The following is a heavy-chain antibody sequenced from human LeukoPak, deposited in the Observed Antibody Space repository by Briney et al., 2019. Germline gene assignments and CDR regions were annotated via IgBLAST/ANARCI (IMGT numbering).Heavy chain of an antibody. D-gene: IGHD2-2*01. CDR3: AGGTDTSWTEYFHH. Sequence: PGGSLRLSCAASGFTFSSYSFNWVRQAPGKGLEWVAVLSYDENNEYYADSVKGRFTISRDNSKNMVYLQMNSLRPEDTAVYYCAGGTDTSWTEYFHHWGQGTLVTVSS. CDR2: LSYDENNE. V-gene: IGHV3-30*04. CDR1: GFTFSSYS. J-gene: IGHJ1*01.